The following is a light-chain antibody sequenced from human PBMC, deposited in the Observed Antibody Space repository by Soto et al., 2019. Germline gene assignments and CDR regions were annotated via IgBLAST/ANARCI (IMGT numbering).Light chain of an antibody. CDR2: EVS. CDR3: SSYTSSSTSV. Sequence: QSVLTQPASVSGSPGQSITISCTGTSSDVGGYNYVSWYQQYPGKAPKLMIYEVSNRPSGVSNRFSGSKSGNTASLTISGLQAEDEADYYCSSYTSSSTSVFGTGTKVTVL. CDR1: SSDVGGYNY. J-gene: IGLJ1*01. V-gene: IGLV2-14*01.